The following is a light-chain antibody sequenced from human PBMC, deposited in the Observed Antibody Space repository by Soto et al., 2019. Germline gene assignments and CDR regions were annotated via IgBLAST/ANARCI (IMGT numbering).Light chain of an antibody. Sequence: EIVLTQSPGTLSLSSGERATLSCRASQSVNSNYLAWYQQKPGQAPRLLIDGASRRATAIPDRFSGSGSGTDFTLTISRLEPEDFAVFYCQQYGSSPITFGQGTRLEIK. CDR2: GAS. CDR3: QQYGSSPIT. J-gene: IGKJ5*01. V-gene: IGKV3-20*01. CDR1: QSVNSNY.